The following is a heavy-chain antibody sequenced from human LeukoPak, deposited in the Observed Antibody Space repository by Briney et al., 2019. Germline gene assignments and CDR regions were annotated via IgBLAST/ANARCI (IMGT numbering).Heavy chain of an antibody. J-gene: IGHJ4*02. CDR2: IKTDGSQI. V-gene: IGHV3-7*01. D-gene: IGHD3-10*02. Sequence: PGGSLRLSCVAPGFTFSSYWMTWVRQAPGKGLEWVANIKTDGSQIYYVDSVKGRFTISRDNAKNSLFLKTDTLRGDDTGIYYCARDPNVLGITPYYFDFWGQGTLVTVSS. CDR1: GFTFSSYW. CDR3: ARDPNVLGITPYYFDF.